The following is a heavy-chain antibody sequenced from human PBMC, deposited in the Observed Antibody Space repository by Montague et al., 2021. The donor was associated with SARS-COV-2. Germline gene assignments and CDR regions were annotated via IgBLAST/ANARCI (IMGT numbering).Heavy chain of an antibody. CDR3: ARHPIGSFPRYGMDV. CDR1: GGSISSYY. V-gene: IGHV4-59*08. D-gene: IGHD2-15*01. J-gene: IGHJ6*02. Sequence: SETLSLTCTVSGGSISSYYWSWIRQPAGKGLEWIGYIYYSGSTNXNPSRRGRVTISVDTSKNQFSLKLSSVTAADTAVYYCARHPIGSFPRYGMDVWGQGTTVTVSS. CDR2: IYYSGST.